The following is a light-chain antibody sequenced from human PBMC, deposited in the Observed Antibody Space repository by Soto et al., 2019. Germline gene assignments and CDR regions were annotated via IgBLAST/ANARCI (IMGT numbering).Light chain of an antibody. CDR1: SSDVGGYNY. CDR3: QSYDSSVVV. CDR2: DVS. V-gene: IGLV2-14*01. Sequence: QSVLTQPASVSGSPGQSITISCTGTSSDVGGYNYVSWYQQHPGKAPKLMIYDVSNRPSGVSNRFSGSKSGTSASLAITGLQAEDEADYYCQSYDSSVVVFGGGTKVTVL. J-gene: IGLJ2*01.